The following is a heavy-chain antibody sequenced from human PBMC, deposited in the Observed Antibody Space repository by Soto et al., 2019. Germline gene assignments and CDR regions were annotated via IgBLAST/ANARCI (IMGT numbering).Heavy chain of an antibody. V-gene: IGHV1-2*02. CDR1: GYTFIYSY. CDR2: VNPKNGGR. CDR3: ARRDSSGSFDY. J-gene: IGHJ4*02. Sequence: QGQLVQSGAEAKRPGASVRVSFQASGYTFIYSYIHWVRLAPGQGLEWMRWVNPKNGGRSHAQRFQGLVIMTRDTSPNTVYMELNSLTSADTSIYYCARRDSSGSFDYWGQGTQVRVSS. D-gene: IGHD3-10*01.